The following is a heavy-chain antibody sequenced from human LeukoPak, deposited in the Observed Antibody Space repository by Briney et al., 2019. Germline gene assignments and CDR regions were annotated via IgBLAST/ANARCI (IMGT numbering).Heavy chain of an antibody. CDR1: GFTFSSYA. D-gene: IGHD1-26*01. CDR2: ISYDGSNK. V-gene: IGHV3-30*04. J-gene: IGHJ4*02. Sequence: GGSLRLSCAASGFTFSSYAMHWVRQAPGKGLEWVAVISYDGSNKYYADSVKGRFTISRDNSKNTLYLQMNSLRAEDTAVYYCARDPFDGWELPYYFDYWGQGTLVTVSS. CDR3: ARDPFDGWELPYYFDY.